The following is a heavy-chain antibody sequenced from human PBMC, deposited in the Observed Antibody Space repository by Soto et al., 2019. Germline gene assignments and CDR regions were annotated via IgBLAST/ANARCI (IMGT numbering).Heavy chain of an antibody. J-gene: IGHJ4*02. CDR3: ARGSSSWYVSFDY. V-gene: IGHV3-74*01. CDR2: INSDGSIT. D-gene: IGHD6-13*01. Sequence: PGGSLRLSCAASGFTFSSNWVHWVRQAPGKGLLWVSRINSDGSITSYADSVKGQFTISRDNAKNTLYLQMNSLRAEDTAVYYCARGSSSWYVSFDYWGQGILVTVYS. CDR1: GFTFSSNW.